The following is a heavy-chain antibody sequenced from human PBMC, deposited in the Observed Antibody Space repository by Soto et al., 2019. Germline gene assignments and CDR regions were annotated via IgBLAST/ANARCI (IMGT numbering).Heavy chain of an antibody. Sequence: QVQLQESGPGLVKPSQTLSLTCTVSGGSISSGDYYWSWIRQPPGKGLEWIGYIYYSGSTYYNPSLKCRVTISVDTSKNQFSLKLSSVTAADTAVYYCARVGVAGPGEGDFDYWGQGTLVTVSS. J-gene: IGHJ4*02. CDR1: GGSISSGDYY. CDR2: IYYSGST. V-gene: IGHV4-30-4*01. CDR3: ARVGVAGPGEGDFDY. D-gene: IGHD6-19*01.